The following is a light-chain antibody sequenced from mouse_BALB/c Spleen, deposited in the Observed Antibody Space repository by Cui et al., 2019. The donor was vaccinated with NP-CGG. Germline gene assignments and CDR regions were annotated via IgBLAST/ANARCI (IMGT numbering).Light chain of an antibody. Sequence: AVLTQESALTTSPGETVTLTCRSSTGAVTTSNYANGVQEKPDHLFTGLIGGTNNRVPGVPARFSGSLIGDKAALTITGAQTEDEAIYFCALWYSNHWVFGGGTKLTVL. CDR3: ALWYSNHWV. CDR2: GTN. CDR1: TGAVTTSNY. J-gene: IGLJ1*01. V-gene: IGLV1*01.